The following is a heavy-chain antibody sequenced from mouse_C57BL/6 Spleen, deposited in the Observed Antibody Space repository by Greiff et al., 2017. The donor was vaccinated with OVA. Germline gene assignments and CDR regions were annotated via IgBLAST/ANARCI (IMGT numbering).Heavy chain of an antibody. CDR1: GYAFSSSW. CDR3: AREDYYGSRSFDY. V-gene: IGHV1-82*01. Sequence: QVQLKQSGPELVKPGASVKISCKASGYAFSSSWMNWVKQRPGKGLEWIGRIYPGDGDTNYNGKFKGKATLTADKSSSTAYMQLSSLTSEDSAVYFCAREDYYGSRSFDYWGQGTTLTVSS. J-gene: IGHJ2*01. D-gene: IGHD1-1*01. CDR2: IYPGDGDT.